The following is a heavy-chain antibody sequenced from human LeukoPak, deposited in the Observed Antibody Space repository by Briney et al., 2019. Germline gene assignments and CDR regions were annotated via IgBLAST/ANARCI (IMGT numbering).Heavy chain of an antibody. Sequence: SQTLSLTCTVSGGSISSGGYYWSWIRQHPGEGLEWIGYIYYSGSTYHNPSLKSRDTISVDTSKNQFSLKLSSVTAADTAVYYCARASTESEKSTMDTGVDYWGQGTLVTVSS. CDR2: IYYSGST. CDR1: GGSISSGGYY. D-gene: IGHD5-18*01. J-gene: IGHJ4*02. CDR3: ARASTESEKSTMDTGVDY. V-gene: IGHV4-31*03.